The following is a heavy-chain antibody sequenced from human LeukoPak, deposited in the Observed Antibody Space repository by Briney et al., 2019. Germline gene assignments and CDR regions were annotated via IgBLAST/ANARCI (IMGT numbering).Heavy chain of an antibody. Sequence: PSETLSLTCTVPGGSISSYYWSWIRQPPGKGLEWIGYIYYSGSTNYNPSLKSRVTISVDTSKNQFSLKLSSVTAADTAVYYCATLGYYYDSSGYYSNWFDPWGQGTLVTVSS. CDR3: ATLGYYYDSSGYYSNWFDP. CDR1: GGSISSYY. V-gene: IGHV4-59*01. J-gene: IGHJ5*02. CDR2: IYYSGST. D-gene: IGHD3-22*01.